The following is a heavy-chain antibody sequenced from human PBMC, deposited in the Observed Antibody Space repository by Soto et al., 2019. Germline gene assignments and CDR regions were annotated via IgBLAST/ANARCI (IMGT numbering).Heavy chain of an antibody. CDR3: AKDRWARDGIDV. V-gene: IGHV3-9*01. J-gene: IGHJ6*02. CDR2: ITWNSDNI. CDR1: GFTFDDYG. Sequence: GGSLRLSCVASGFTFDDYGTHWVRQRPGKGLEWVSGITWNSDNIGYADSVKGRFTISRDNAKNSLYLQMNSLRSEDTALYYCAKDRWARDGIDVWGQGTTVTVSS.